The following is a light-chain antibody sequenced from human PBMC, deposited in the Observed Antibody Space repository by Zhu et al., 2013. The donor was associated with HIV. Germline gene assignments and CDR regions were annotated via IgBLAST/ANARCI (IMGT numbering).Light chain of an antibody. Sequence: DIQLTQSPSFLSASVGDRVTITCWASQGISSYLAWYQQKPGKAPKLLIYAASTLQSGVPSRFSGSGSGTEFTLTISSLQPEDFATYYCQQLNNYPWTFGQGTKVEIK. V-gene: IGKV1-9*01. CDR1: QGISSY. CDR2: AAS. J-gene: IGKJ1*01. CDR3: QQLNNYPWT.